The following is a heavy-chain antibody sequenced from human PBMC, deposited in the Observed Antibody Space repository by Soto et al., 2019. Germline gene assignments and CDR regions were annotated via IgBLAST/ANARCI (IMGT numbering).Heavy chain of an antibody. CDR1: GGTFSSYA. J-gene: IGHJ6*02. Sequence: SVKVSCKASGGTFSSYAISWVRQAPGQGLEWMGGIIPIFGTANYAQKFQGRVTITADESTSTAYMELSSLRSEDTAVYYCARDRIAARKITTYYYYYGMDVWGQGTTVTVS. D-gene: IGHD6-6*01. CDR2: IIPIFGTA. CDR3: ARDRIAARKITTYYYYYGMDV. V-gene: IGHV1-69*13.